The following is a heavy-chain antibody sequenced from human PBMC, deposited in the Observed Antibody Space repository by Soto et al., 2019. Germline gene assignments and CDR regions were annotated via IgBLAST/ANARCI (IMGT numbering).Heavy chain of an antibody. V-gene: IGHV3-23*01. CDR2: ISGSGGST. Sequence: GSLRLSCAASGFTFSSYAMSWVRQAPGKGLEWVSAISGSGGSTYYADSVKGRFTISRDNSENTLYLQMNSLRAEDTAVYYCAKGPWGYYGMDVWGQGTTVTVSS. D-gene: IGHD3-16*01. CDR1: GFTFSSYA. J-gene: IGHJ6*02. CDR3: AKGPWGYYGMDV.